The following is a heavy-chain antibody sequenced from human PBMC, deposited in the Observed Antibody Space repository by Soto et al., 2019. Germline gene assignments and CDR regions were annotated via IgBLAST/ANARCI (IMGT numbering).Heavy chain of an antibody. V-gene: IGHV3-23*01. D-gene: IGHD5-18*01. J-gene: IGHJ4*02. CDR1: GFIFSSYA. CDR2: ISGSGGST. CDR3: AKSGGYSYGFGEY. Sequence: GGSLRLSCAASGFIFSSYAMNWVRQAPGKGLEWVSAISGSGGSTYYADSVKGRFTISRDTSKNTLYLQMNSLRAEDTAVYYCAKSGGYSYGFGEYWRQGTLVTVSS.